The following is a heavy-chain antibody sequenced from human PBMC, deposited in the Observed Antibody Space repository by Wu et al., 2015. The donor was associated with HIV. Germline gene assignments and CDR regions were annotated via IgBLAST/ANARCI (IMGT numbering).Heavy chain of an antibody. D-gene: IGHD2/OR15-2a*01. J-gene: IGHJ4*02. CDR3: ARELKGIEYVDSSGPFDH. CDR1: GYRFSDFY. CDR2: INPSSGGT. Sequence: QVQLVQSGAEVKKPGAPVKVSCKASGYRFSDFYIHWVRQAPGQGLEWMGYINPSSGGTNYAQKFQDRVTMTSDTSTTTVYMEVGRLRSDDTAVYFCARELKGIEYVDSSGPFDHVGPGTLVHRLL. V-gene: IGHV1-2*02.